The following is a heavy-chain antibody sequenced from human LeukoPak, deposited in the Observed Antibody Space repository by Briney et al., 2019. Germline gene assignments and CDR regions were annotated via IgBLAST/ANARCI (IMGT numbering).Heavy chain of an antibody. Sequence: PGGSLRLSCAASGFTFSSYSMNWVRQAPGKGLEWVSSISSSSSYIYYADSVKGRFTISRDNSKNTLYLQMNSLRAEDTAVYYCAKYRELRPTSFDYWGQGTLVTVSS. D-gene: IGHD1-26*01. CDR3: AKYRELRPTSFDY. CDR2: ISSSSSYI. CDR1: GFTFSSYS. J-gene: IGHJ4*02. V-gene: IGHV3-21*04.